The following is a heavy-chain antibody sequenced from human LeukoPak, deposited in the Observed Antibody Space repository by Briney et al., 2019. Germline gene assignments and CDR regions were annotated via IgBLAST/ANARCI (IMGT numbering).Heavy chain of an antibody. J-gene: IGHJ4*02. Sequence: SETLSLTCTVTGGSISSYYWGWIRQPPGKDLEWIGSIYYSGSAYYSPSLKSRVSISVDTSKNQFSLRLTSVTAADTAVYYCARLPPSSWYYFDYWGQGALVTVSS. CDR2: IYYSGSA. D-gene: IGHD6-13*01. V-gene: IGHV4-39*01. CDR3: ARLPPSSWYYFDY. CDR1: GGSISSYY.